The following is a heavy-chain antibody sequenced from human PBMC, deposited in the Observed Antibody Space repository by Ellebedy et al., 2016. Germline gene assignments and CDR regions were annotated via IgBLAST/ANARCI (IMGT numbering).Heavy chain of an antibody. V-gene: IGHV5-51*01. CDR3: ARRSSGSYEPLNFDY. J-gene: IGHJ4*02. D-gene: IGHD1-26*01. CDR2: IYPDDSDT. CDR1: GFSFTNYW. Sequence: GESLKISCKGSGFSFTNYWIGWVRQMPGKGLEWMGIIYPDDSDTRYSPSFQGQVTISADKSISTAYLQWSSLKASDTAMYYCARRSSGSYEPLNFDYWGQGTLVTVSS.